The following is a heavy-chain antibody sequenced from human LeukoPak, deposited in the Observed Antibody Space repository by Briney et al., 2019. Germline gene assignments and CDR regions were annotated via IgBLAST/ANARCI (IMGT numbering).Heavy chain of an antibody. CDR3: AKEFGSYSPPY. CDR1: GFTLSSYA. V-gene: IGHV3-23*01. Sequence: GGSLRLSCAASGFTLSSYAMSWVRKAPRKRLEWVSAISGSGGSTYYAASGKGRGTMFTDNSKNTPDLHMNSLRSEDTAVYYCAKEFGSYSPPYWGQGTLVTVSS. D-gene: IGHD1-26*01. CDR2: ISGSGGST. J-gene: IGHJ4*02.